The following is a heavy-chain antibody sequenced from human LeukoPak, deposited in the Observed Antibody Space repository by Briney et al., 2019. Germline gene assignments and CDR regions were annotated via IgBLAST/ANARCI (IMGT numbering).Heavy chain of an antibody. J-gene: IGHJ6*02. CDR3: GRDGYCSGGTCYGMDV. CDR2: MNSDGSST. CDR1: GFTFSSYW. V-gene: IGHV3-74*01. Sequence: GGSLRLSCAASGFTFSSYWMHWVRQAPGKGLVWVSRMNSDGSSTSYADSVKGRFTISRDNAKNTLYLQMNSLRAEDTAVYHCGRDGYCSGGTCYGMDVWGQGTTVTVSS. D-gene: IGHD2-15*01.